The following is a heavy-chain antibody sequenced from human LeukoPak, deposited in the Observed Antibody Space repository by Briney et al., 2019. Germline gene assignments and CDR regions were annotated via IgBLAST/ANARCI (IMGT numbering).Heavy chain of an antibody. CDR1: GYTFTGYY. CDR3: ARVKTGYSLR. V-gene: IGHV1-2*02. CDR2: INPNSGGT. J-gene: IGHJ4*02. Sequence: GASVKVSRKASGYTFTGYYMHWVRQAPGQGLEWVGWINPNSGGTNYAQKFQGRVTTTRDTSISTAYMELSRLRSDDTAVYYCARVKTGYSLRWGQGTLVTVSS. D-gene: IGHD3-9*01.